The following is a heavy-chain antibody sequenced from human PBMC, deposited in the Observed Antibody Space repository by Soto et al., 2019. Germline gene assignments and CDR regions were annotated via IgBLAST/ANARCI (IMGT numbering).Heavy chain of an antibody. CDR1: GGTFSSYA. V-gene: IGHV1-69*13. J-gene: IGHJ6*02. CDR2: IIPIFGTA. CDR3: ARDSSSWSEENYYYYYGMDV. Sequence: GASVKVSCKASGGTFSSYAISWVRQAPGQGLECMGGIIPIFGTANYAQKFQGRVTITADESTSTAYMELSSLRSEDTAVYYCARDSSSWSEENYYYYYGMDVWGQGTTVTVSS. D-gene: IGHD6-13*01.